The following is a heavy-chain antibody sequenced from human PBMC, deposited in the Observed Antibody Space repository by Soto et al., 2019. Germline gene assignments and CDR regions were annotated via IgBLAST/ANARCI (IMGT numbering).Heavy chain of an antibody. V-gene: IGHV1-69*13. J-gene: IGHJ6*02. CDR3: ARGAIVVVTAHYYYYGMDV. CDR1: GGTFSSYA. D-gene: IGHD2-21*02. CDR2: IIPIFGTA. Sequence: EASVKVSCKASGGTFSSYAISWVRQAPGQGLEWMGGIIPIFGTANYAQKFQGRVTITADESTSTAYMELSSLRSEDTAVYYCARGAIVVVTAHYYYYGMDVRGQGTTVTVSS.